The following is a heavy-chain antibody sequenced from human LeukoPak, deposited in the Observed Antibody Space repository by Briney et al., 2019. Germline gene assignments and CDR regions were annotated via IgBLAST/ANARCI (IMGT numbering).Heavy chain of an antibody. CDR1: GDSISTYY. CDR2: IYHSGIT. CDR3: ARRVATNPKYSFDY. V-gene: IGHV4-59*08. J-gene: IGHJ4*02. D-gene: IGHD5-24*01. Sequence: PSETLSLTCTVSGDSISTYYWTWIRQSPGKGLEWIGFIYHSGITKYNPSLTSRVTISLDTPKNQFSLKLNSMTAADTAVYYCARRVATNPKYSFDYWGQGALVTVSS.